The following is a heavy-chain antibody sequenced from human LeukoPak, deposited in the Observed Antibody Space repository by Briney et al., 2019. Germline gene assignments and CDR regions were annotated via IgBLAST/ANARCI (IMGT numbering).Heavy chain of an antibody. CDR3: TTETELAVMITFGGVILADY. CDR2: IKSKTDGGTT. CDR1: GFTFSNAW. J-gene: IGHJ4*02. Sequence: GGSLRLSCAASGFTFSNAWMSWVRQAPGKGLEWVGRIKSKTDGGTTDYAAPVKGRFTISRDDSKNTLYLQMNSLKTEDTAVYYCTTETELAVMITFGGVILADYWGQGTLVTVSS. D-gene: IGHD3-16*01. V-gene: IGHV3-15*01.